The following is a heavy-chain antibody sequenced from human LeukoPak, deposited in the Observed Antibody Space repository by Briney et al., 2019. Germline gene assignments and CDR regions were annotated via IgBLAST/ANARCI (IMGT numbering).Heavy chain of an antibody. Sequence: PGGSLRLSCAASGFTFSGSAMHWVRQASGKGLEWVGRIRSKANSYATAYAASVKGRFTISRDDSKNTAYLQMNSLKTEDTAVYYCTRRLMTTVTDCWGQGTLVTVSS. CDR3: TRRLMTTVTDC. CDR2: IRSKANSYAT. CDR1: GFTFSGSA. D-gene: IGHD4-17*01. J-gene: IGHJ4*02. V-gene: IGHV3-73*01.